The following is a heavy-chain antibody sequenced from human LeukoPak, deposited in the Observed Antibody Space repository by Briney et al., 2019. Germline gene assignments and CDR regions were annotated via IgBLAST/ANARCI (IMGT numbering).Heavy chain of an antibody. Sequence: SETLSLTCTVSGYSISTGYYWDWIRQPPGKGLEWIGYIYYSGSTNYNPSLKSRVTISVDTSKNQFSLKLSSVTAADTAVYYCARGVDTAMVTWGQGTLVTVSS. D-gene: IGHD5-18*01. V-gene: IGHV4-61*01. CDR2: IYYSGST. CDR1: GYSISTGYY. J-gene: IGHJ5*02. CDR3: ARGVDTAMVT.